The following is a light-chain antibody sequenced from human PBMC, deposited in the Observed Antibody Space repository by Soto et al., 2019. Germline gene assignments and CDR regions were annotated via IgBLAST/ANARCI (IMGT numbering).Light chain of an antibody. CDR3: QQYGSSRDT. V-gene: IGKV3-20*01. J-gene: IGKJ2*01. CDR2: GAS. CDR1: QSVSSSY. Sequence: ENVLTQSPGTLSLSPGERATLSCRASQSVSSSYLAWYQQKPGQAPRLLIYGASSRATGIPDRFSGSGSGTDFTLTISRLEPEDFAVYYCQQYGSSRDTFGQGTKLEIK.